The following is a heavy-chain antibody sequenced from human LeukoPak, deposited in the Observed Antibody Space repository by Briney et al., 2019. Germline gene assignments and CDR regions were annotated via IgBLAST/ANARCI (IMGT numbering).Heavy chain of an antibody. Sequence: ASVKVSCKASGYTFTGYYMHWVRQATGQGLEWMGWMNPNSGNTGYAQKFQGRVTMTRNTSISTAYMELSSLRSEDTAVYYCARVRSNRIAAALGYWGQGTLVTVSS. CDR3: ARVRSNRIAAALGY. J-gene: IGHJ4*02. CDR2: MNPNSGNT. CDR1: GYTFTGYY. V-gene: IGHV1-8*02. D-gene: IGHD6-13*01.